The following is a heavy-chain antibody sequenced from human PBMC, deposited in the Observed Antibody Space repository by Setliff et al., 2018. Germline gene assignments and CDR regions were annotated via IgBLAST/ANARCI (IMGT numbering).Heavy chain of an antibody. CDR1: GLTFGSYA. J-gene: IGHJ5*01. CDR3: AKDPNGDYAGAFDS. D-gene: IGHD4-17*01. CDR2: IRGSGGST. V-gene: IGHV3-23*01. Sequence: GESLKLSCVASGLTFGSYAMTWVRQAPGKGLEWLSAIRGSGGSTLYADSVKGRLTISRDNSQSTLYLQMNSLRVEDTAVYYCAKDPNGDYAGAFDSWGHGTLVTVSS.